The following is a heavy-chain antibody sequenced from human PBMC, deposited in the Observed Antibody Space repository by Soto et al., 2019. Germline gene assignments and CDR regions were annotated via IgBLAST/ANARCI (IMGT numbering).Heavy chain of an antibody. D-gene: IGHD3-22*01. V-gene: IGHV3-30*18. Sequence: PGGSLRLSCAASGFTFSSYGMHWVRQAPGKGLEWVAVISYDGSNKYYADSVKGRFTISRDNPKNTLYLQMNSLRAEDTAVYYCAKAGAITMIVVVGETDAFDIWGQGTMVTVSS. J-gene: IGHJ3*02. CDR3: AKAGAITMIVVVGETDAFDI. CDR2: ISYDGSNK. CDR1: GFTFSSYG.